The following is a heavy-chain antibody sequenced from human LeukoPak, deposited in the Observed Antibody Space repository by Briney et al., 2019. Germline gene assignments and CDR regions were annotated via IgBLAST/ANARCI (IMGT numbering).Heavy chain of an antibody. CDR2: INPNSGGT. CDR1: GYTFTGYY. V-gene: IGHV1-2*02. Sequence: ASVKVSCKASGYTFTGYYMHWVRQAPGQGLEWMGWINPNSGGTNYAQKFQGRVTMTRDTSISTAYMELSRLRSDDTAVYYCARVSGFGVPVDAFDIWGQGTMVTVSS. D-gene: IGHD3-3*01. J-gene: IGHJ3*02. CDR3: ARVSGFGVPVDAFDI.